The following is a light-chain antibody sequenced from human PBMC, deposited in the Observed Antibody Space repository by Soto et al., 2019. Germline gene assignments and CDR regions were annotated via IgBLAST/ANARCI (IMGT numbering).Light chain of an antibody. V-gene: IGKV3-15*01. Sequence: EIVMTQSPATLSVSPGERATLSCRASQSVSSNLAWYQQKPGQAPRLLIYGASTRATGIPARFSGSGSGTEFTLTISSLQSEDFEVYYCQQDNNWPLYTFGQGTKLEIK. CDR1: QSVSSN. CDR2: GAS. J-gene: IGKJ2*01. CDR3: QQDNNWPLYT.